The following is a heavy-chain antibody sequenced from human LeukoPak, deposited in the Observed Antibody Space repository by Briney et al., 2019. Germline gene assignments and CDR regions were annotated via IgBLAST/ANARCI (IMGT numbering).Heavy chain of an antibody. D-gene: IGHD2-2*01. V-gene: IGHV3-72*01. Sequence: GGSLRLSCAASGFSFSDHYMGWVRQAPGKGLEWVGRARDKAHSYTKEYAASVKGRFTVSRDDSKNSLYLQMNSLKTEDTAVYYCARVAEPAPAAVDFWGQGILVTVSS. CDR2: ARDKAHSYTK. CDR3: ARVAEPAPAAVDF. J-gene: IGHJ4*02. CDR1: GFSFSDHY.